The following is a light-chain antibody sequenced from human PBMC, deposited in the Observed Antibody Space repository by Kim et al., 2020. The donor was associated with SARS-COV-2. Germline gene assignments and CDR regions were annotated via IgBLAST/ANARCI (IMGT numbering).Light chain of an antibody. Sequence: DNQMTQSPSSLSASVGDRVTITCRASQSISSYLNWYQQKPGKAPKLLIYAASSLQSGVPSRFSGSGSGTDFTLTISSLQPEDFATYYCQQSYSTPFTFGQGTRLEIK. CDR2: AAS. V-gene: IGKV1-39*01. J-gene: IGKJ5*01. CDR1: QSISSY. CDR3: QQSYSTPFT.